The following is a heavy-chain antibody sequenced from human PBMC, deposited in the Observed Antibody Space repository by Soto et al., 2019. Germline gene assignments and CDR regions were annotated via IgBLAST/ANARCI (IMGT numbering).Heavy chain of an antibody. D-gene: IGHD3-3*01. J-gene: IGHJ6*02. CDR1: GFTFSSYW. CDR2: IKQDGSEK. Sequence: PGGSLRLSCAASGFTFSSYWISWVLHAPGKGLECVANIKQDGSEKYYVDSVKGRFTISRDNAKNSLYLQMNSLRAEDTAVYYCARDEGSDYDFWSGYYNYYYGMDVWGQGTTVTVSS. V-gene: IGHV3-7*03. CDR3: ARDEGSDYDFWSGYYNYYYGMDV.